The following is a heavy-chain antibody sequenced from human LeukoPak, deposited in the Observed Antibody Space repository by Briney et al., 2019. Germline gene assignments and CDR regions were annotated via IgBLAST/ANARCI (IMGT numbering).Heavy chain of an antibody. CDR3: AKVFSSGWYHYFDY. D-gene: IGHD6-19*01. CDR1: GFTFSSYA. V-gene: IGHV3-23*01. J-gene: IGHJ4*02. Sequence: GGSLRLSCAASGFTFSSYAMSWLRQAPGKGLEWVSAISGSGGSTYYADSVKGRFTISRDNSKNTLYLQMNSLRAEDTAVYYCAKVFSSGWYHYFDYWGQGTLVTVSS. CDR2: ISGSGGST.